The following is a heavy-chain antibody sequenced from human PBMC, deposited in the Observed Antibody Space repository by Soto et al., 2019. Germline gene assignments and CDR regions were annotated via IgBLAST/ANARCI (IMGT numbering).Heavy chain of an antibody. CDR3: AKGGAIVAAGTRVYLYNAMDV. V-gene: IGHV1-2*02. CDR1: GYSFTDYH. CDR2: INPNSGDT. Sequence: GASVKVSCKASGYSFTDYHIHWVRQAPGQGLEWMGWINPNSGDTYLAQRFQGRVTMNRDTSIGTAYMELRGLTSDDPAEYYCAKGGAIVAAGTRVYLYNAMDVWGQGTTVTVSS. J-gene: IGHJ6*02. D-gene: IGHD1-26*01.